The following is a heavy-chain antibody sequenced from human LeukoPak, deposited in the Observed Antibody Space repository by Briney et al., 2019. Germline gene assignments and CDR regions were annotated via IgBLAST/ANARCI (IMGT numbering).Heavy chain of an antibody. J-gene: IGHJ3*02. Sequence: SGPTLVNPTQTLTLTCTFSGFSLSTTGVAVGWIRQPPGKALEWLALIYWDDDKRYSPSLKSRLTITKDTSKNQVVLTMTNMDPVDTATYYCAHRRHELIGGRVAFDIWGQGTMVTISS. CDR1: GFSLSTTGVA. CDR3: AHRRHELIGGRVAFDI. CDR2: IYWDDDK. V-gene: IGHV2-5*02. D-gene: IGHD2/OR15-2a*01.